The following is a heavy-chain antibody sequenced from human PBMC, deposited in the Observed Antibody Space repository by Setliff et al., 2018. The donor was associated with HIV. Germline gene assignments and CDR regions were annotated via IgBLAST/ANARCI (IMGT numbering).Heavy chain of an antibody. CDR2: IYYSGST. Sequence: SETLSLTCTVSGGSVSSGSYYWSWIRQPPGKGLEWIGYIYYSGSTKHNPSLKSRVTISVDVSKEKFSLRLTSVTAADTAVYYCARVVSGYWGGYYYYYMDVWGKGTTVTVSS. D-gene: IGHD3-22*01. CDR3: ARVVSGYWGGYYYYYMDV. J-gene: IGHJ6*03. CDR1: GGSVSSGSYY. V-gene: IGHV4-61*01.